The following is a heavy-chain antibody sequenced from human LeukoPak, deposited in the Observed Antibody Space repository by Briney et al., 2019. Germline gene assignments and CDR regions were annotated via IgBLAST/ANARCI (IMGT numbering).Heavy chain of an antibody. Sequence: GASVKVSCKASGYTFSSYGISWVRQAPGQGLEWMGWISAYNGNTNYAQKLQGRVTMTTDTSTSTAYMELRSLRSDDTAVYYCARTYYYDSSRYYYLDLDYWGQGTLVTVSS. V-gene: IGHV1-18*01. J-gene: IGHJ4*02. CDR3: ARTYYYDSSRYYYLDLDY. D-gene: IGHD3-22*01. CDR1: GYTFSSYG. CDR2: ISAYNGNT.